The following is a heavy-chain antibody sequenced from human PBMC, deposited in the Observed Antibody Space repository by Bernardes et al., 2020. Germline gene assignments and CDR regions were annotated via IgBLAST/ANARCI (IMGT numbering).Heavy chain of an antibody. CDR2: IFHSGSK. V-gene: IGHV4-4*02. Sequence: SETLSLTCVVSGDSIASENWWSWVRQPPGKGLEWIGEIFHSGSKNYNPSLDSRVTMSLDKTKNQFSLTLRSVTAADTAVYFCAREVSRRFFDFWGQGTLVTVSS. CDR3: AREVSRRFFDF. D-gene: IGHD3-3*01. J-gene: IGHJ5*01. CDR1: GDSIASENW.